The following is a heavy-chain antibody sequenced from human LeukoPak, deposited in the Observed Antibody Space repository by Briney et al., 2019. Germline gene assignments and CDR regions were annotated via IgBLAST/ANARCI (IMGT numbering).Heavy chain of an antibody. CDR2: ISGSGGST. Sequence: QSGGSLRLSCAASGFTFSSYAMSWVRQAPGKGLEWVSAISGSGGSTYYADSVKGRFTISRDNAKNSLYLQMNSLRAEDTAVYYCARRRDVGDYWGQGTLVTVSS. V-gene: IGHV3-23*01. J-gene: IGHJ4*02. CDR1: GFTFSSYA. CDR3: ARRRDVGDY. D-gene: IGHD5-24*01.